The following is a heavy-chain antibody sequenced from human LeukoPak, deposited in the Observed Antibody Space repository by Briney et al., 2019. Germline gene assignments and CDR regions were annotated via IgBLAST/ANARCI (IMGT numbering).Heavy chain of an antibody. CDR2: IYYSGST. CDR1: GGSISSYY. Sequence: SETLSLTCTVSGGSISSYYWGWIRQPPGKGLEWIGSIYYSGSTYYNPSLKSRVTISVDTSKNQFSLKLSSVTAADTAVYYCASRAYHCSSTSCPLTVDWGQGTLVTVSS. V-gene: IGHV4-39*01. D-gene: IGHD2-2*01. J-gene: IGHJ4*02. CDR3: ASRAYHCSSTSCPLTVD.